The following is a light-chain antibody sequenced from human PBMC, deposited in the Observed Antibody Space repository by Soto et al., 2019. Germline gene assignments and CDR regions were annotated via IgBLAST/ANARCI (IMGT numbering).Light chain of an antibody. CDR2: DAS. Sequence: DIQMTQSPSTVSASVGDGVTITCRASQSISTWLAWYQQKPGKAPKLLIYDASTLERGVPAGFSGSGSGTEFTLTISSLQPDDFATYYCQQYNSYPSTFGQGTKLEI. CDR3: QQYNSYPST. J-gene: IGKJ2*01. V-gene: IGKV1-5*01. CDR1: QSISTW.